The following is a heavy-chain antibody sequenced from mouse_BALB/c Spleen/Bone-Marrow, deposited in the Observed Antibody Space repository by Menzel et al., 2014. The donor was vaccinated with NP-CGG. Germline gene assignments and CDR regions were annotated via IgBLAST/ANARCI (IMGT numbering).Heavy chain of an antibody. D-gene: IGHD2-2*01. CDR1: GYTFTSYW. Sequence: QVQLQQSGAELVEPGASVKLSCKASGYTFTSYWMHWVKQRPGQGLEWIGEINPSNGRADYNEKFRSKATLTVDRSSSTAYMQLSGLTSEDSAVYYCARAGGYDGFAYWGQGTLVTVSA. CDR2: INPSNGRA. J-gene: IGHJ3*01. CDR3: ARAGGYDGFAY. V-gene: IGHV1S81*02.